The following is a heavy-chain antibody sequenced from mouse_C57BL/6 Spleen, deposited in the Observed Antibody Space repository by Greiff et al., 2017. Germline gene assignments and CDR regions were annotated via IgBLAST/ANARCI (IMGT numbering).Heavy chain of an antibody. CDR1: GYTFTDYE. D-gene: IGHD1-1*01. J-gene: IGHJ2*01. CDR2: IDPETGGT. V-gene: IGHV1-15*01. CDR3: TRDPGITTVRPFDY. Sequence: LVESGAELVRPGASVTLSCKASGYTFTDYEMHWVKQTPVHGLEWIGAIDPETGGTAYNQKFKGKAILTADKSSSTAYMELRSLTSEDSAVYYCTRDPGITTVRPFDYWGQGTTLTVSS.